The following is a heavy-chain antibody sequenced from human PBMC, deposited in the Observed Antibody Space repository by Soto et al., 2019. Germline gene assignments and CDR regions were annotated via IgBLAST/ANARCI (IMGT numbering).Heavy chain of an antibody. CDR3: NGYGH. V-gene: IGHV3-53*01. J-gene: IGHJ4*02. CDR1: GFSVTANY. D-gene: IGHD5-12*01. CDR2: IYSGGST. Sequence: EVQVVESGGGLIQPGGSLRLSCEGSGFSVTANYMSWVRQAPGKGLEWVSVIYSGGSTYYIDSVKGRISISRDISKNTLYIQMNSLKAEDTAVYYYNGYGHWGKGTLVTVSS.